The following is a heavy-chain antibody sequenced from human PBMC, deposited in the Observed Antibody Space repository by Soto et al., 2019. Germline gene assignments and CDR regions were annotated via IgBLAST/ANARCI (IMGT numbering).Heavy chain of an antibody. CDR1: GFTFRLHA. V-gene: IGHV3-21*01. Sequence: EVQLVESGGGLVKPGGSLRLSCAASGFTFRLHAMNWVRQAPGKGLEWVSYISRNSGYIYYADSVKGRFPISRDNAQKSRYLQMDSLRIEDTAVYYCERYSTVCEPRGSAFDIWGLGTNVTVSS. CDR2: ISRNSGYI. J-gene: IGHJ3*02. CDR3: ERYSTVCEPRGSAFDI. D-gene: IGHD2-15*01.